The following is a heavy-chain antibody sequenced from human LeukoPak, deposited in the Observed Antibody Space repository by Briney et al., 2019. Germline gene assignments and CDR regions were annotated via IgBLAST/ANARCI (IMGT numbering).Heavy chain of an antibody. V-gene: IGHV3-23*01. CDR1: GFSFSIYN. Sequence: GGSLRLSCEASGFSFSIYNMNWVRLAPGKGLEWVSAISGTGGSSSYADSVKGRFTVSRDNSRNTLYLQMHTLRAEDTAVYYCAKTYYYESAGYPFDFWGQGTLVTVSS. CDR2: ISGTGGSS. J-gene: IGHJ4*02. CDR3: AKTYYYESAGYPFDF. D-gene: IGHD3-22*01.